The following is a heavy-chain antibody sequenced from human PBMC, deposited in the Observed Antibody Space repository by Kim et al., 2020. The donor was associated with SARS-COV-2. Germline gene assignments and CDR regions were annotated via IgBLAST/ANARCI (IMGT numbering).Heavy chain of an antibody. Sequence: GGSLRLSCEASAFIFSDYALHWVHQAPGKGLEWVAAISYHGIDKYYADSVKGRFTISRDDSKNTLFLQMNSLRTEDAAVYYCARSHYVSRGIRYHMDVWG. J-gene: IGHJ6*03. D-gene: IGHD3-10*01. CDR3: ARSHYVSRGIRYHMDV. CDR1: AFIFSDYA. V-gene: IGHV3-30*04. CDR2: ISYHGIDK.